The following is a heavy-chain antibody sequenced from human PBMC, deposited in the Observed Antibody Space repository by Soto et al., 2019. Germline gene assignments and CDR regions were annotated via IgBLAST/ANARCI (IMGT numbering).Heavy chain of an antibody. CDR1: GFTFSSYA. Sequence: EVQLLESGGGLVQPGGSLRLSCAASGFTFSSYAMRWVRQATVKGLEWVSAISGSGGGTYYADSVKGRLTISRDNSKNTLYLQMSSLRSEDTAVYYCERRGSGSYYNYWGQGTLVTVSS. V-gene: IGHV3-23*01. CDR3: ERRGSGSYYNY. D-gene: IGHD1-26*01. J-gene: IGHJ4*02. CDR2: ISGSGGGT.